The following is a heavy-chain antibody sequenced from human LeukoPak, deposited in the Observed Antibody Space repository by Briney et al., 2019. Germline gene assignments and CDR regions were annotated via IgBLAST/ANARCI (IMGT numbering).Heavy chain of an antibody. V-gene: IGHV3-30*04. J-gene: IGHJ4*02. Sequence: GGSLRLSCAASGFTFSSYAMHWVRQAPGKGLEWVAVISYDGSNKYYADSVKGRFTISRDNSKNTLYLQVNSLRAEDTAVYYCARDLGGEQLVYDYWGQGTLVTVSS. CDR1: GFTFSSYA. CDR2: ISYDGSNK. D-gene: IGHD6-6*01. CDR3: ARDLGGEQLVYDY.